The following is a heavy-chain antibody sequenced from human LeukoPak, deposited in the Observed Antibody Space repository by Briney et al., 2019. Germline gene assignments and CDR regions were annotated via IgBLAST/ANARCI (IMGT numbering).Heavy chain of an antibody. CDR2: ISDSGTTI. CDR3: ARVRYFDWLGPFDY. Sequence: GGSLRLSCAASGFTFSSYEMNWVRQVPGKGLEWVSYISDSGTTIYYGDSVKGRFTISRDNAKKSLYLQMNSLRAEDTAVYYCARVRYFDWLGPFDYWGQGTLVTVSS. J-gene: IGHJ4*02. D-gene: IGHD3-9*01. CDR1: GFTFSSYE. V-gene: IGHV3-48*03.